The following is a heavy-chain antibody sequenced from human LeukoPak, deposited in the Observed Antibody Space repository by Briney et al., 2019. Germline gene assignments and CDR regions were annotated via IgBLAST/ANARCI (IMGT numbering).Heavy chain of an antibody. CDR1: GFTFSSYA. D-gene: IGHD5-12*01. Sequence: AGGSLRLSCAASGFTFSSYAMHWVRQAPGKGLEWVAVILYDGSNKYYADSVKGRFTISRDNSKNTLYLQMNSLRAEDTAVYYCANSPVIVATIMRVYWGQGTLVTVSS. V-gene: IGHV3-30-3*01. CDR2: ILYDGSNK. CDR3: ANSPVIVATIMRVY. J-gene: IGHJ4*02.